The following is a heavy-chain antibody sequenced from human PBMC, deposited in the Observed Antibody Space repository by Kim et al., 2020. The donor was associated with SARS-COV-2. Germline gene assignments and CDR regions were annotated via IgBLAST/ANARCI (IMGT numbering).Heavy chain of an antibody. D-gene: IGHD6-13*01. CDR3: ARGTIDRSSWYYYYYGMDV. V-gene: IGHV1-18*01. J-gene: IGHJ6*02. CDR2: ISAYNGNT. CDR1: GYTFTSYG. Sequence: ASVKVSCKASGYTFTSYGISWVRQAPGQGLEWMGWISAYNGNTNYAQKLQGRVTMTTDTSTSTAYMELRSLRSDDTAVYYCARGTIDRSSWYYYYYGMDVWGQGTTVTVSS.